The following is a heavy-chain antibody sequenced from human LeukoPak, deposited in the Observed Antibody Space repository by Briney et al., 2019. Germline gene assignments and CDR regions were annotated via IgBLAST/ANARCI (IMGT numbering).Heavy chain of an antibody. D-gene: IGHD5-18*01. CDR1: GFAFSTYS. J-gene: IGHJ6*03. V-gene: IGHV3-21*06. CDR3: ARGGYSHGRYYYYMDV. CDR2: ISSTSACI. Sequence: PGGSLRLSCAASGFAFSTYSVIWVRQAPGKGLEWVSSISSTSACIYYADSLKGRFTISRDNAKNSLYLQTNSLRAEDTAVYYCARGGYSHGRYYYYMDVWGIGTAVTVSS.